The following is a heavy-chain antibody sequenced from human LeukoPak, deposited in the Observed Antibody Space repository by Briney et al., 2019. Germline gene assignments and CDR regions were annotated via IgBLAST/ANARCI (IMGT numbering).Heavy chain of an antibody. CDR3: ARTYDSSGNDAFDI. Sequence: GASVKVSCKTSGYTFTSYDINWVRQGTGQGLEWMGWRNPNSGNTGYAQKFQGRVTITKNTSISTAYMELSSLRSEDTAVYYCARTYDSSGNDAFDIWGQGTMVTVSS. CDR2: RNPNSGNT. V-gene: IGHV1-8*03. CDR1: GYTFTSYD. D-gene: IGHD3-22*01. J-gene: IGHJ3*02.